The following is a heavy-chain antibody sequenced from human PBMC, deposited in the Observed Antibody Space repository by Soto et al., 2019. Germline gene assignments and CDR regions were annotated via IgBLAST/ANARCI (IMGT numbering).Heavy chain of an antibody. CDR2: ISGSGGST. Sequence: PGGSLRLSCAASGFTFSSYAMSWVRQAPGKGLEWVSAISGSGGSTYYADSVKGRFTISRDNSKNTLYLQMNSLRAEDTAVYYCAKVGGYCSGGSCCSGDAFDIWGQGTMVTVSS. CDR3: AKVGGYCSGGSCCSGDAFDI. V-gene: IGHV3-23*01. D-gene: IGHD2-15*01. CDR1: GFTFSSYA. J-gene: IGHJ3*02.